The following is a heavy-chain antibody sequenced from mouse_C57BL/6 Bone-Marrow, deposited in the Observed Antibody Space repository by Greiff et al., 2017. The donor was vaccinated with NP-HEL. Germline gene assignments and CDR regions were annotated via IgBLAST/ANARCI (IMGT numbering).Heavy chain of an antibody. Sequence: EVMLVESGGGLVKPGGSLKLSCAASGFTFSDYGMHWVRQAPEKGLEWVAYISSGSSTIYYADTVKGRFTFSRDNAKNTLFLQMTSLRSEDTAMYYCARRGTTVVEPFWYFDVWGTGTTVTVSS. J-gene: IGHJ1*03. V-gene: IGHV5-17*01. CDR2: ISSGSSTI. CDR1: GFTFSDYG. CDR3: ARRGTTVVEPFWYFDV. D-gene: IGHD1-1*01.